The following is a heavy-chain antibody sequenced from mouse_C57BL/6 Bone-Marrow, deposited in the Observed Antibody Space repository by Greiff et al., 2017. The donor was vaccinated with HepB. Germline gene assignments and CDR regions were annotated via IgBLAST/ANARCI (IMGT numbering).Heavy chain of an antibody. V-gene: IGHV1-63*01. CDR1: GYTFTNYW. D-gene: IGHD1-1*01. J-gene: IGHJ3*01. CDR3: ARGGRDDGRFAY. Sequence: VQGVESGAELVRPGTSVKMSCKASGYTFTNYWIGWAKQRPGHGLEWIGDIYPGGGYTNYNEKFKGKATLTADKSSSTAYMQFSSLTSEDSAIYYCARGGRDDGRFAYWGQGTLVTVSA. CDR2: IYPGGGYT.